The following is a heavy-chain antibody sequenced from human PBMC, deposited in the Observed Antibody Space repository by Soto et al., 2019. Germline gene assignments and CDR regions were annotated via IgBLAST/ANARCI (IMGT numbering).Heavy chain of an antibody. Sequence: GASLRRSGEARVCTVSNYRLRWDRQAKEKGLEWVSTFSSGGGGTYYADSVKGRFTISRDNSKNTLSLQMNSLRAEDTAVYYCTKANRYCSGANCFTFDYWGLGTLVTVSS. CDR2: FSSGGGGT. D-gene: IGHD2-15*01. V-gene: IGHV3-23*01. J-gene: IGHJ4*02. CDR1: VCTVSNYR. CDR3: TKANRYCSGANCFTFDY.